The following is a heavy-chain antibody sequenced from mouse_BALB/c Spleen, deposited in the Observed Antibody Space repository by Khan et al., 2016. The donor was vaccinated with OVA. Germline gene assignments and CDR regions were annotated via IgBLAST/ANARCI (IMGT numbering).Heavy chain of an antibody. D-gene: IGHD2-1*01. J-gene: IGHJ3*01. Sequence: QVQLQQPGAELVKPGASVKLSCKASGYTFTSYWMHWVKQRPGQGLEWIGEINPNNGRSNYNVKFKSKAILTVDKSSSTAYMQLSSLTSEDSAVYHCARYYGNYAFASWGQGTLVTVSA. CDR1: GYTFTSYW. V-gene: IGHV1S81*02. CDR2: INPNNGRS. CDR3: ARYYGNYAFAS.